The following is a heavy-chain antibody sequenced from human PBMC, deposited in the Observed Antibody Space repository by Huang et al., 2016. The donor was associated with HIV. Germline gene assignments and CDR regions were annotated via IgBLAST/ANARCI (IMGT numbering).Heavy chain of an antibody. CDR3: ARARGYLYDSSGYYSRYYFDS. D-gene: IGHD3-22*01. J-gene: IGHJ4*02. Sequence: QVQLVQSGAEVKKTGASVKVSCKASGLIFRNYDFNWVRHASGQGLEWMGWVNTKSGNTVYAQKFQGRGTITRNTSITTAYMELRSLRSEDTAVYYCARARGYLYDSSGYYSRYYFDSWGQGTLVTVSS. V-gene: IGHV1-8*03. CDR2: VNTKSGNT. CDR1: GLIFRNYD.